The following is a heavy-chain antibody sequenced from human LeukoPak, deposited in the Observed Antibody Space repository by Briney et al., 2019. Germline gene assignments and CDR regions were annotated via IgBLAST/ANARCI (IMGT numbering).Heavy chain of an antibody. CDR2: ISYDGNNK. V-gene: IGHV3-30-3*01. D-gene: IGHD3-22*01. J-gene: IGHJ4*02. CDR1: GFTFNTYV. Sequence: GGSLRLSCAVSGFTFNTYVMHWVRQAPGKGLEWVAVISYDGNNKYYADSVKGRFTISRDNSKNTLYLQMNSLRPEDTAVYYCATSRDYYDNNGYYPYYFDYWGQGTLVTVSS. CDR3: ATSRDYYDNNGYYPYYFDY.